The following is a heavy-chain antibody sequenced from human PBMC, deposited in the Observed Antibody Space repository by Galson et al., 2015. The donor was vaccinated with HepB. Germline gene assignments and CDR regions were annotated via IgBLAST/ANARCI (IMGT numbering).Heavy chain of an antibody. J-gene: IGHJ4*02. V-gene: IGHV6-1*01. CDR1: GDSVSSNSAA. CDR2: TYYRSKWYN. CDR3: AAFGVGSSGYFSDY. D-gene: IGHD3-22*01. Sequence: CAISGDSVSSNSAAWNWIRQSPSRGLEWLGRTYYRSKWYNDYAVSVKSRITINPDTSKNQFSLQLNSVTPEDTAVYYCAAFGVGSSGYFSDYWGQGTLVTVSS.